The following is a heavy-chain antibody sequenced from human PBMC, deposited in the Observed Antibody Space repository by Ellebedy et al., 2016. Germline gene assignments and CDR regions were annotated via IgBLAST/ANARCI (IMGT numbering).Heavy chain of an antibody. V-gene: IGHV1-46*01. Sequence: ASVKVSXKASGYTFTRYFIHWVRQAPGQGLEWMGIISPISGTTSYAQKFQGRVTMTRDTSTSTVYMELSSLRSEDTAVYYCARGGLVPGATADAFEIWGRGTMVTASS. J-gene: IGHJ3*02. D-gene: IGHD2-2*01. CDR2: ISPISGTT. CDR3: ARGGLVPGATADAFEI. CDR1: GYTFTRYF.